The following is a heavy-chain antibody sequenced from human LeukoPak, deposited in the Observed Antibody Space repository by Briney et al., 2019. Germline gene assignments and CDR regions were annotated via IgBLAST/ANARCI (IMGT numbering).Heavy chain of an antibody. Sequence: GGSLRLSCAASGFTFSSYAMHWVRQAPGKGLEWVAVISYDGSNKYYADSVKGRVTISRDNSKNTLYLQMNSLRAEDTAVYYCARDLDFDYWGQGTLVTVSS. CDR2: ISYDGSNK. CDR3: ARDLDFDY. J-gene: IGHJ4*02. CDR1: GFTFSSYA. V-gene: IGHV3-30-3*01.